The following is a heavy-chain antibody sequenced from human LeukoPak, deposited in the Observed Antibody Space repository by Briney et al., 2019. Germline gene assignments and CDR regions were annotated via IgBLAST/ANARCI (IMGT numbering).Heavy chain of an antibody. CDR1: GYSFTSYW. V-gene: IGHV5-51*03. Sequence: GESLKISGKGSGYSFTSYWIGWVRQMPGKGLKWMGIIYPGDSDTRYSPSFQGQVTISAEKSISTAYLQWSSLKASDTALYYCASRKKGMATAGFDYWGQGTLVTVSS. CDR3: ASRKKGMATAGFDY. J-gene: IGHJ4*02. CDR2: IYPGDSDT. D-gene: IGHD5-24*01.